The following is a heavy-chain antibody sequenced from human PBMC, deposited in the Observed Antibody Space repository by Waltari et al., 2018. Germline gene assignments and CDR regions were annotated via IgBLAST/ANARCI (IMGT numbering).Heavy chain of an antibody. V-gene: IGHV3-7*01. J-gene: IGHJ5*02. D-gene: IGHD6-13*01. CDR2: RKQEGSEE. CDR1: GFTFSSYW. CDR3: ARDIAAAGTYWFDP. Sequence: EVQLVESGGGLVQPGGSLRLSCAASGFTFSSYWMSWVRQGPGKGLEWVASRKQEGSEEYYVDAVKGRFTISRDNAKNSLYLQMNSLRAEDTAVYYCARDIAAAGTYWFDPWGQGTLVTVSS.